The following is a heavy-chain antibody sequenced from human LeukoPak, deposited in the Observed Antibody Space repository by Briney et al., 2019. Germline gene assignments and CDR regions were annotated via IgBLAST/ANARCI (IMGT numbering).Heavy chain of an antibody. Sequence: GGSLRLSCAASGFTFSRYWMHWVRQAPGKGLVWVSRINSDGGSTSYADSVRGRFTISRDNAKNTLYLQMNSLRAGDTAVYYCAKDFGELASYHMDVWGKGTTVTVSS. J-gene: IGHJ6*03. V-gene: IGHV3-74*01. CDR3: AKDFGELASYHMDV. CDR2: INSDGGST. D-gene: IGHD3-10*01. CDR1: GFTFSRYW.